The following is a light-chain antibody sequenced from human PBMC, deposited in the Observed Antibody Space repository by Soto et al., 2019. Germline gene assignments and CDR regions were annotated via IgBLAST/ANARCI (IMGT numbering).Light chain of an antibody. Sequence: QSVLTQPPSVSAAPGQKVTISCSGSRSNIGNNYVSWYQHLPGAAPKLIIYDNDKRSSGIPDRFSGSKSGTSATLDITGLQTGDEADYYCGTWDSTLSGGFGTGTKVTVL. CDR3: GTWDSTLSGG. CDR2: DND. V-gene: IGLV1-51*01. J-gene: IGLJ1*01. CDR1: RSNIGNNY.